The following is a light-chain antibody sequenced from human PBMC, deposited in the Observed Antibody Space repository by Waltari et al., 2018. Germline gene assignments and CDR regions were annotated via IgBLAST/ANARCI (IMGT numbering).Light chain of an antibody. V-gene: IGLV2-8*01. CDR1: STDPDDYNF. CDR2: EVT. CDR3: SSYGGSSTLV. J-gene: IGLJ2*01. Sequence: QSALTQPPSASGSPGPSVTISCTGTSTDPDDYNFVPWYQQQPGKAPQLIIHEVTKRATGVPDRFSGSRSATTASLTVSGLQYEDEGDYYCSSYGGSSTLVFGGGTKLTVL.